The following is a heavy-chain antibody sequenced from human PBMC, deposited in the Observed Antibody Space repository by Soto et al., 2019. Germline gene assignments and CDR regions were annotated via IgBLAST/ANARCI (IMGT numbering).Heavy chain of an antibody. V-gene: IGHV5-10-1*01. Sequence: GESLKIPLKGSGYSFTSYWISWVRQMPGKGMEGMGRIDPSDSYTNNSPSYQGHVTISADKSIRTAYLQWSSLKASDTAMYYYASSPRRYCSCPSCRELGNYYAIGVLGQGTTVTVFS. CDR3: ASSPRRYCSCPSCRELGNYYAIGV. CDR1: GYSFTSYW. J-gene: IGHJ6*02. CDR2: IDPSDSYT. D-gene: IGHD2-2*01.